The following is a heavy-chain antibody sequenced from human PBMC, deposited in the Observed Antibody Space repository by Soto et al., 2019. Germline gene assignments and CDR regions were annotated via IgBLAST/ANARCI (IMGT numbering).Heavy chain of an antibody. V-gene: IGHV3-23*01. CDR3: ARVAPEYSSTPRRFDF. D-gene: IGHD6-13*01. Sequence: PGGSLRLSCAASGFTFGIYAMSWVRQAPGKWLEWVSSISGSGGSIYYAHSVKGRFTISRDKTKNTLDLQMNSLRAEDTAVYHCARVAPEYSSTPRRFDFWAREXWSPSTQ. J-gene: IGHJ4*02. CDR1: GFTFGIYA. CDR2: ISGSGGSI.